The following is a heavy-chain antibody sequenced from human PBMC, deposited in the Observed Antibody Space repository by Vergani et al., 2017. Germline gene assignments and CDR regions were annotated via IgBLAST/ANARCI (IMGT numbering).Heavy chain of an antibody. CDR2: IRYEGSNK. Sequence: QVQLVESGGGVVQPGGSLRLSCAASGFTFSSNGMHWVRQAPGKGLEWVAFIRYEGSNKYYADSVKGRFTISRDNFKNTLYLQMNSLRAEDTAVYYCAKDGMVLGGRTYYYDGMDVWGQGTTVTVSS. CDR1: GFTFSSNG. V-gene: IGHV3-30*02. J-gene: IGHJ6*02. CDR3: AKDGMVLGGRTYYYDGMDV. D-gene: IGHD2-8*01.